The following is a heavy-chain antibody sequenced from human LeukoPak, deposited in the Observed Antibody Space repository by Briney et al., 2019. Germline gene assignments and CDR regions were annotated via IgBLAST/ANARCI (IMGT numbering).Heavy chain of an antibody. CDR1: GGSFSGYY. Sequence: SETLSLTCAVYGGSFSGYYWSWIRQPPGKGLEWIGEINHSGSTNYNPSLKSRVTISVDTSKNQFSLKLSSVTAADTAVYYCARRCSGGSCYDYWGQGTLVTVSS. D-gene: IGHD2-15*01. CDR2: INHSGST. CDR3: ARRCSGGSCYDY. V-gene: IGHV4-34*01. J-gene: IGHJ4*02.